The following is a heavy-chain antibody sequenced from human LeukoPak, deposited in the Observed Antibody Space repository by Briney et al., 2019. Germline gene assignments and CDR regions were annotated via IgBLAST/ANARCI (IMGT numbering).Heavy chain of an antibody. CDR2: VYYSGNT. Sequence: PSETLSLTCTVSGVSISTYYWSWIRQPPGKGPEWIGYVYYSGNTNYNPSLKSRVTISIDTSKNQFSLKLSSVTAADTAVYYCATGLSENLRWYFGYWGQGTLVTVSS. D-gene: IGHD4-23*01. J-gene: IGHJ4*02. CDR1: GVSISTYY. V-gene: IGHV4-59*01. CDR3: ATGLSENLRWYFGY.